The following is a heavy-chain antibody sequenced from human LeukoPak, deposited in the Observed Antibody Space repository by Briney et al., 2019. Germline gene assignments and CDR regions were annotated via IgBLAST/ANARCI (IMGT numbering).Heavy chain of an antibody. J-gene: IGHJ6*03. CDR1: GYTFTMYY. CDR2: INPSDGAT. D-gene: IGHD1-26*01. Sequence: VASVKVSCKASGYTFTMYYIHWVRQAPGQGLEWMGMINPSDGATTYAQRFQGRVTMTRDMSTTTVYMDLRSLRSEDTAVYFCERGRRGGLSGSVWVLFASYYTYYYMDVWGRGTTVTVSS. CDR3: ERGRRGGLSGSVWVLFASYYTYYYMDV. V-gene: IGHV1-46*01.